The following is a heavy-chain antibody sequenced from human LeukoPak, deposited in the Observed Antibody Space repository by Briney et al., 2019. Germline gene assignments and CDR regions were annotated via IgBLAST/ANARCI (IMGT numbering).Heavy chain of an antibody. V-gene: IGHV3-23*01. Sequence: PGGSLRLSCAASGFTFSSYSMNWVRQAPGKGLEWVSAISGSGGSTYYADSVKGRFTISRDNSKNTLYLQMNSLRAEDTAVYYCAKWGPGLHYMDVWGKGTTVTISS. CDR3: AKWGPGLHYMDV. CDR1: GFTFSSYS. CDR2: ISGSGGST. J-gene: IGHJ6*03. D-gene: IGHD3-16*01.